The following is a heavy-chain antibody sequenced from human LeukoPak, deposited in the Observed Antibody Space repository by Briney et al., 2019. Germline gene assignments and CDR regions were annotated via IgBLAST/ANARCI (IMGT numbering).Heavy chain of an antibody. V-gene: IGHV3-23*01. Sequence: GGSLRLSCAASRFTFSSYAMSWVRQAPGKGLDWVSAISSGGDATYYAESEKGRFTISRDNSKNTLFLQMNSLRAEDTALYYCAKDHSDILTGYRYFDYWGQGTLVTVSS. CDR2: ISSGGDAT. D-gene: IGHD3-9*01. J-gene: IGHJ4*02. CDR1: RFTFSSYA. CDR3: AKDHSDILTGYRYFDY.